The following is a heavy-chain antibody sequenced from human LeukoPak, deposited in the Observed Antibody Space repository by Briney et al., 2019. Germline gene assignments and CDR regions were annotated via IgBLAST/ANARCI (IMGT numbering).Heavy chain of an antibody. V-gene: IGHV3-7*01. CDR3: ARDRAFKIFDY. CDR1: GFTFSSYG. J-gene: IGHJ4*02. CDR2: MKTDGTEK. Sequence: AGGSLRLSCAASGFTFSSYGMHWVRQAPGKGLEWVASMKTDGTEKYYVDSVKGRFNISRDNAKNSLYLQMSSLTAEDTAVYYCARDRAFKIFDYWGQGTLVTVSS.